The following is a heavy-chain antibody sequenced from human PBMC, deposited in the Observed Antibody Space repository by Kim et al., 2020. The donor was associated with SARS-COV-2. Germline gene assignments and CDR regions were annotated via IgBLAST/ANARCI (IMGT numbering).Heavy chain of an antibody. CDR2: IIPIFGIT. CDR1: GGTFSSYA. J-gene: IGHJ5*02. Sequence: SVKVSCKASGGTFSSYAINWVRQAPGQGLEWMGGIIPIFGITNYAQKFQGRVTIIADESTSTAYMELTSLKSEDTAVYYCAIGGLIVRGGMGGPHWFDPWGQGTLVAVSS. V-gene: IGHV1-69*13. D-gene: IGHD3-10*01. CDR3: AIGGLIVRGGMGGPHWFDP.